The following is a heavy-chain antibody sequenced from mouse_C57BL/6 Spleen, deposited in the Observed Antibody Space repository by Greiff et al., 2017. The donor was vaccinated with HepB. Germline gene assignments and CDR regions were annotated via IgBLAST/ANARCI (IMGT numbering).Heavy chain of an antibody. V-gene: IGHV1-15*01. Sequence: QVQLQQSGAELVRPGASVTLSCKASGFTFTDYDMHWVKQTPVHGLEWIGAIDPETGGTAYNQKFKGKAILTADKSSSTAYMELRSLTSEDSAVYYCTRAGDYPFADWGQGTLVTVSA. CDR1: GFTFTDYD. J-gene: IGHJ3*01. CDR2: IDPETGGT. D-gene: IGHD2-4*01. CDR3: TRAGDYPFAD.